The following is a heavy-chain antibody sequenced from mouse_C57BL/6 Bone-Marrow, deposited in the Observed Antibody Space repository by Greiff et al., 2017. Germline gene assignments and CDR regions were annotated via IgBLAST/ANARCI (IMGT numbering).Heavy chain of an antibody. V-gene: IGHV14-4*01. D-gene: IGHD2-4*01. CDR3: TVFYYDYSYYFDY. Sequence: EVQLQQSGAELVRPGASVKLSCTASGFNIKDDYMHWVKQRPEQGLEWIGWIDPENGDTEYASKFQGKATITADKSSNTAYLQLSSLTSEDTAVYYCTVFYYDYSYYFDYWGQGTTLTVSS. CDR1: GFNIKDDY. CDR2: IDPENGDT. J-gene: IGHJ2*01.